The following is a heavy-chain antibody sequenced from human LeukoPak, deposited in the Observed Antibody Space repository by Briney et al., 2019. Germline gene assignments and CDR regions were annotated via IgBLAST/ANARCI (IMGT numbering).Heavy chain of an antibody. CDR3: AKGRHGEGLDV. CDR2: IYTSGST. D-gene: IGHD2-15*01. CDR1: GGSISSYY. J-gene: IGHJ6*02. V-gene: IGHV4-4*07. Sequence: PSETLSLTCTVSGGSISSYYWSWIRQPAGKGLEWIGRIYTSGSTNYNPSLKSRVTMSVDTSRNHFSLKLSSVTAADTAAYYCAKGRHGEGLDVWGQGTTVIVSS.